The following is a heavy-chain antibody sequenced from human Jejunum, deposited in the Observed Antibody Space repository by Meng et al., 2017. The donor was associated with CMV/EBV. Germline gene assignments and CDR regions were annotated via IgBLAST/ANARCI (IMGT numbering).Heavy chain of an antibody. Sequence: QVQWGQLGPEWKKPGASVKVSCKASGYTFSTYTINWVRQAHGRGLEWMGWISTNTGTPTYTQGFTGRFVFSLDTSVSTAYLQISSLKAEDTAVYYCARGGNFDPWGQGTLVTVSS. J-gene: IGHJ5*02. CDR1: GYTFSTYT. V-gene: IGHV7-4-1*02. D-gene: IGHD2/OR15-2a*01. CDR3: ARGGNFDP. CDR2: ISTNTGTP.